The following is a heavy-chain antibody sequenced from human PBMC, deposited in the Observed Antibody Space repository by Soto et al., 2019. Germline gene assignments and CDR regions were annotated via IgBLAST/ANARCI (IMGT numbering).Heavy chain of an antibody. D-gene: IGHD6-19*01. CDR2: INPSDGST. CDR1: GYTFTSYY. Sequence: PSVKVSCKASGYTFTSYYMHWVRQAPEQGLERMGIINPSDGSTTYAQKFQGRVTMTRDTSTSTVYMGLSSLRSEDTAMYYCARIIGGSVAGYFDYWGRGTLVTVSS. CDR3: ARIIGGSVAGYFDY. V-gene: IGHV1-46*01. J-gene: IGHJ4*02.